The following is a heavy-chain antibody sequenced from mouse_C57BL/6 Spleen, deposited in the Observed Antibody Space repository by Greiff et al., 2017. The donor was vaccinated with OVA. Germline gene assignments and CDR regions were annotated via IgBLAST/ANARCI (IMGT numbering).Heavy chain of an antibody. V-gene: IGHV1-15*01. Sequence: QVQLQQSGAELVRPGASVTLSCKASGYTFTDYEMHWVKQTPVHGLEWIGAIDPETGGTAYNQKFKGKAILTADKSSSTAYMELRSLTSEDSAVYYCTRWRGRMAWFAYWGQGTLVTVSA. J-gene: IGHJ3*01. CDR3: TRWRGRMAWFAY. D-gene: IGHD2-10*02. CDR1: GYTFTDYE. CDR2: IDPETGGT.